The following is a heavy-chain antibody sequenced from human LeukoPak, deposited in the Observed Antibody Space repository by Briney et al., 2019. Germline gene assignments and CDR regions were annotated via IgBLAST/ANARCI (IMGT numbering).Heavy chain of an antibody. Sequence: SQTLSLTCNVSGASINTADYYWTWIRQPPGKGLEWIGYISYSGTPYYNPSLNSRVTISLDTSNNQFSLKLNSVTAADTAMYYCARDRYGDFEDYWGHGTLVTVSS. CDR1: GASINTADYY. V-gene: IGHV4-30-4*08. D-gene: IGHD4-17*01. CDR2: ISYSGTP. J-gene: IGHJ4*01. CDR3: ARDRYGDFEDY.